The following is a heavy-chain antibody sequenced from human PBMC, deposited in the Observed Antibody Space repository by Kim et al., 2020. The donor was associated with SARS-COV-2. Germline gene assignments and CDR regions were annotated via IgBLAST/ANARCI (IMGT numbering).Heavy chain of an antibody. V-gene: IGHV3-30*04. Sequence: GGSLRLSCAASGFTFSSYAMHWVRQAPGKGLEGVAVISYDGSNKYYADSVKGRFTISRDNSKNTLYLQMNSLRAEDTAVYYCARDHNSSGYSAGFDYWC. D-gene: IGHD3-22*01. CDR2: ISYDGSNK. CDR3: ARDHNSSGYSAGFDY. CDR1: GFTFSSYA. J-gene: IGHJ4*01.